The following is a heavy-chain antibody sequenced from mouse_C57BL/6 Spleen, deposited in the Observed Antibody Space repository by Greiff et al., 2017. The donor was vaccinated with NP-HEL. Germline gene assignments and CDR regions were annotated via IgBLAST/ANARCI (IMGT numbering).Heavy chain of an antibody. CDR3: ARAYGYDEGDAMDY. D-gene: IGHD2-2*01. CDR2: IYPRSGNT. V-gene: IGHV1-81*01. J-gene: IGHJ4*01. CDR1: GYTFTSYG. Sequence: VQLQQSGAELARPGASVKLSCKASGYTFTSYGISWVKQRTGQGLEWIGEIYPRSGNTYYNEKFKGKATLTADKSSSTAYMELRSLTSEDSAVYFCARAYGYDEGDAMDYWGQGTSVTVSS.